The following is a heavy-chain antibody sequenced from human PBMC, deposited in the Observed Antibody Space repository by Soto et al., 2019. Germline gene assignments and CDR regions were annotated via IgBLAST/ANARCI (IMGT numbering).Heavy chain of an antibody. Sequence: EVQLVESGGGLVKPGGSLRLSCAASGFIFSSYSMNWVRQAPGKGLEWVSSISSSSSYIYYADSVKGRFTISRDNAKNSLYLQMNSLRAEDTAVYYCARESKIVLSPHAFDIWGQGTMVTVSS. D-gene: IGHD2-8*01. CDR3: ARESKIVLSPHAFDI. CDR1: GFIFSSYS. V-gene: IGHV3-21*01. CDR2: ISSSSSYI. J-gene: IGHJ3*02.